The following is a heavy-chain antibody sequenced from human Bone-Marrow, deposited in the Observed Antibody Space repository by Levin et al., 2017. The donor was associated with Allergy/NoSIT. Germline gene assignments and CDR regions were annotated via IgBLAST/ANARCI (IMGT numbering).Heavy chain of an antibody. CDR3: ARGIHNWNDPAFDY. D-gene: IGHD1-1*01. CDR2: MNPNSGNT. J-gene: IGHJ4*02. V-gene: IGHV1-8*01. CDR1: GYTFTSYD. Sequence: ASVKVSCKASGYTFTSYDINWVRQATGQGLEWMGWMNPNSGNTGYAQKFQGRVTMTRNTSISTAYMELSSLRSEDTAVYYCARGIHNWNDPAFDYWGQGTLVTVSS.